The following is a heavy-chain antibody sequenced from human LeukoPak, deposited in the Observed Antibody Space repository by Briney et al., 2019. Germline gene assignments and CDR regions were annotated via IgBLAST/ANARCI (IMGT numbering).Heavy chain of an antibody. CDR3: ARSPSGFLEWC. D-gene: IGHD3-3*01. J-gene: IGHJ4*02. CDR2: IYYSGST. CDR1: SGSIGSSTDY. Sequence: SETLSLTCTVSSGSIGSSTDYWGWIRQPPGKGLEWIGSIYYSGSTYYNPSLKSRVTISVDTSKNQFSLKLSSVTAADTAVYYCARSPSGFLEWCWGQGTLVTVSS. V-gene: IGHV4-39*01.